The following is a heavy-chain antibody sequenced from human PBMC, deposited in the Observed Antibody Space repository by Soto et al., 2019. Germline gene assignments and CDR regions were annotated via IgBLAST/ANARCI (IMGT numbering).Heavy chain of an antibody. CDR2: IYYSGST. J-gene: IGHJ5*02. Sequence: SETLSLTCTVSGGSISSYYWSWIRQPPGKGLEWIGYIYYSGSTNYNPSLKSRATISVDTSKNQFSLKLSSVTAADTAVYYFARASRSHYDFWSGYPPGWFDPWGQGTLVTVSS. V-gene: IGHV4-59*01. CDR1: GGSISSYY. D-gene: IGHD3-3*01. CDR3: ARASRSHYDFWSGYPPGWFDP.